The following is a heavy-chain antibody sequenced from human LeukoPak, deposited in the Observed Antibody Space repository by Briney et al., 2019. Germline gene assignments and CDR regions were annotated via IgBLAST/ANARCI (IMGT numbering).Heavy chain of an antibody. J-gene: IGHJ4*02. CDR1: GFNFSGFA. D-gene: IGHD3-3*01. CDR3: ATLYDFPSDF. Sequence: GRSLTLSCATSGFNFSGFAMNWVRQAPGKGPKWVAVISYNGDNKYYADSVKGRFIISRDNSKNTLFLQLNSLRPEDTAVYYRATLYDFPSDFWGQGTLVTVSS. V-gene: IGHV3-30-3*01. CDR2: ISYNGDNK.